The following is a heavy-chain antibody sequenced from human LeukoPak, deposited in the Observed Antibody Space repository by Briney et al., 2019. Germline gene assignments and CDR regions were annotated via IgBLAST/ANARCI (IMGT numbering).Heavy chain of an antibody. CDR1: GGSISSYY. Sequence: SSETLSLTCIVSGGSISSYYWSWIRQPPGKGLEWIGYIYSSGSTNSNPSLKSRVTISVDTSKNQFSLKLSSVTAADTAVYYCARDRGSSGWYYFDYWGQGTLVTVSS. J-gene: IGHJ4*02. CDR2: IYSSGST. D-gene: IGHD6-19*01. CDR3: ARDRGSSGWYYFDY. V-gene: IGHV4-4*09.